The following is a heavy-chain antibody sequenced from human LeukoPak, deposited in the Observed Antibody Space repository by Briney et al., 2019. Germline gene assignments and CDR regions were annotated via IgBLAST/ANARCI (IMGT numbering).Heavy chain of an antibody. D-gene: IGHD3-10*01. Sequence: SETLSPTCTVSGASISNYYWSWIRQPPGKGLEWIGYIYYSGSTNYNPSLKSRVTISVDTSSNQFSLKLNSVTAADTAVYYCARRAYGSGSFNRYHFDYWGQGTLVAVSS. J-gene: IGHJ4*02. CDR1: GASISNYY. CDR2: IYYSGST. V-gene: IGHV4-59*08. CDR3: ARRAYGSGSFNRYHFDY.